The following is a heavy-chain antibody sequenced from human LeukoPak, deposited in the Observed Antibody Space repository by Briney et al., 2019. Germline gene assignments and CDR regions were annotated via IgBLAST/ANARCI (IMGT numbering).Heavy chain of an antibody. J-gene: IGHJ4*02. D-gene: IGHD3-3*01. CDR2: MREDGSEN. CDR3: ARDHEFWSGSGY. V-gene: IGHV3-7*01. CDR1: GFTFSSYW. Sequence: GGSLRLSCAASGFTFSSYWMSWVRQAPGKGLEWVANMREDGSENYYVDSLKGRFTISRDNAKNSLYLQMNSLRAEDTAVYYCARDHEFWSGSGYWGQGTLVTVSS.